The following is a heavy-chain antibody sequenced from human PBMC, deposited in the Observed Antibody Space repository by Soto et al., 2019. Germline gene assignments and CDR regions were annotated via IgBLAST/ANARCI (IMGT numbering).Heavy chain of an antibody. Sequence: GGSLRLSCAASGFTFSSYGMHWVRQAPGKGLEWVAVIWYDGSNKYYADSVKGRFTISRDNSKNTLYLQMNSLRAEDTAVYYCARDPNYYDSSAPDWGQGXLVTVYS. CDR1: GFTFSSYG. J-gene: IGHJ4*02. V-gene: IGHV3-33*01. CDR3: ARDPNYYDSSAPD. CDR2: IWYDGSNK. D-gene: IGHD3-22*01.